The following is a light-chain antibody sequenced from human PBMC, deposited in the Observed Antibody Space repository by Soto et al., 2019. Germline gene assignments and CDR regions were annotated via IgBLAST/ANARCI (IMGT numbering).Light chain of an antibody. J-gene: IGKJ1*01. CDR2: GAS. CDR3: HQYGGSPHT. V-gene: IGKV3-20*01. Sequence: EIVLTQSPGTLSLSPGERATLSCRASQSVSNYLAWYQRKPGQAPRLLIYGASSSATGIPDRFSGSGSGTDFTLIISRLEPEDFAVYYCHQYGGSPHTFGQGTKVEIK. CDR1: QSVSNY.